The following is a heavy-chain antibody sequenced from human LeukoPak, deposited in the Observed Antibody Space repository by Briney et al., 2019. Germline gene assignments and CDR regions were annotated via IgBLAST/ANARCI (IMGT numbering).Heavy chain of an antibody. CDR1: GFIFSHYG. J-gene: IGHJ4*01. CDR3: ARDAQRGFDYSNSLKY. CDR2: IWSDGSNR. Sequence: GGSLRLSCAASGFIFSHYGMHWVRQAPGKCLEWVAVIWSDGSNRFYAGSVKGRFTISRDSSQNTVFLQMNSLRAEDTAMYYCARDAQRGFDYSNSLKYWGHGTLVTVSS. D-gene: IGHD4-11*01. V-gene: IGHV3-30*12.